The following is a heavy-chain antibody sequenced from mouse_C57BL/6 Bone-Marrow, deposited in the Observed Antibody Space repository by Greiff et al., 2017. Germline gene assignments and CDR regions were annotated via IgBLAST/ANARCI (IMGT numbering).Heavy chain of an antibody. CDR2: INPSSGYT. Sequence: VQLQQSGAELAKPGASVKLSCKASGYTFTSYWMHWVNQRPGQGLEWIGYINPSSGYTKYNQKFKDKATLTADKSSSTAYMQLSSLTYEDSAVYYCARSPSGTTVVATDWYFDVWGTGTTVTVSS. D-gene: IGHD1-1*01. CDR1: GYTFTSYW. CDR3: ARSPSGTTVVATDWYFDV. V-gene: IGHV1-7*01. J-gene: IGHJ1*03.